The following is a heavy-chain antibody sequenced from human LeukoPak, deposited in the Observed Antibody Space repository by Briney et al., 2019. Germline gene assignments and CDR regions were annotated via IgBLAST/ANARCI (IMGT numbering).Heavy chain of an antibody. J-gene: IGHJ6*03. CDR1: GGSISSYY. V-gene: IGHV4-59*08. CDR3: ARRYDSSLYYYYYMDV. CDR2: IYYSGST. Sequence: SETLSLTCTVSGGSISSYYWSWIRQPPGKGLEWIGYIYYSGSTNYNSSLKSRVTISVDTSKNQFSLKLSSVTAADTAVYYCARRYDSSLYYYYYMDVWGKGTAVTVSS. D-gene: IGHD3-22*01.